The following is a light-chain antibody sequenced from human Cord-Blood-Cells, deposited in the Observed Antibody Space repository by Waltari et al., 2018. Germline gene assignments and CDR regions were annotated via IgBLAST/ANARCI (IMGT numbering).Light chain of an antibody. CDR1: QRVGSY. J-gene: IGKJ4*01. CDR2: EAY. V-gene: IGKV3-11*01. CDR3: HQRRNPRHT. Sequence: VCTHSPPNLSLSPRERATLACRARQRVGSYLAWYQQKPGQPPRLLMYEAYNRATDIPARFIGGAAVTDFTVTVSRLEREAFAVYHCHQRRNPRHTFGGGTRVEI.